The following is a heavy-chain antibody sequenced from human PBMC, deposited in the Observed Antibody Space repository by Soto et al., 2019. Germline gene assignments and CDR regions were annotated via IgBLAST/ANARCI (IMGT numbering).Heavy chain of an antibody. Sequence: SVKVSCKASGVPFSSYAISWVRQAPGQGLEWMGGIIPMFGTANYAQKFQGRVTITADESTSTGYMELSSLTSEDTAMYYCARGSHSPGIAVAGYYYWGQGTLVTVSS. J-gene: IGHJ4*02. CDR1: GVPFSSYA. V-gene: IGHV1-69*13. D-gene: IGHD6-19*01. CDR2: IIPMFGTA. CDR3: ARGSHSPGIAVAGYYY.